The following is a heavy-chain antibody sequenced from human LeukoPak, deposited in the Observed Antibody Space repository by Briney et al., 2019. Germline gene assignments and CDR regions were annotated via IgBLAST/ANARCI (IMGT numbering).Heavy chain of an antibody. CDR1: GGTFSSYA. CDR2: IIPILGIA. J-gene: IGHJ4*02. V-gene: IGHV1-69*04. Sequence: SVKVSCKASGGTFSSYAISWVRQAPGQGLEWMGRIIPILGIANYAQKFQGRVTITADKSTSTAYMELSSLRSEETAVYYCASNFLVVPAAPFDYWGQGTLVTVSS. CDR3: ASNFLVVPAAPFDY. D-gene: IGHD2-2*01.